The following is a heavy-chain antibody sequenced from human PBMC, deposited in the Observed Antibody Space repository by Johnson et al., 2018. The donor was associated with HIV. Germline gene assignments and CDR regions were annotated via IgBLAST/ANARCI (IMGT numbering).Heavy chain of an antibody. J-gene: IGHJ3*02. CDR2: INSDGSST. D-gene: IGHD3-22*01. V-gene: IGHV3-74*02. Sequence: VQLVESGGGLVQPGGSLRLSCAASGFTFSSYWMHWVRQAPGKGLVWVSRINSDGSSTRYADSVKGRFTISRDNAKNTLYLQMNSLRAEDTAVYYCARQLKYYYDSSGYYYLSSAAFDIWGQGTMVTVSS. CDR1: GFTFSSYW. CDR3: ARQLKYYYDSSGYYYLSSAAFDI.